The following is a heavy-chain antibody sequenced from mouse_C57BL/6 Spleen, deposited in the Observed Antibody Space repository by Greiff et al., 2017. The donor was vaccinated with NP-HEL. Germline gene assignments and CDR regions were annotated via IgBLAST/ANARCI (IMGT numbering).Heavy chain of an antibody. CDR3: AREIYYGSPYAMDD. J-gene: IGHJ4*01. CDR2: ISSGSSTI. CDR1: GFTFSDYG. D-gene: IGHD1-1*01. Sequence: DVMLVESGGGLVKPGGSLKLSCAASGFTFSDYGMHWVRQAPEKGLEWVAYISSGSSTIYYADTVKGRFTISRDNAKNTLFLQMTSLRSEDTAMYYCAREIYYGSPYAMDDWGQGTSVTVSS. V-gene: IGHV5-17*01.